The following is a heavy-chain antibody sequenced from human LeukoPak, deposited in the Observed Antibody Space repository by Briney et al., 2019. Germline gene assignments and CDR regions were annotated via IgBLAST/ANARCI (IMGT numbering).Heavy chain of an antibody. CDR1: GGSISGYY. CDR2: INHSGST. V-gene: IGHV4-34*01. Sequence: ASETLSLTCTVSGGSISGYYWSWIRQPPGKGLEWIGEINHSGSTNYNPSLKSRVTISVDTSKNQFSLKLSSVTAADTAVYYCAAKVVVPAAIHFDYWGQGTLVTVSS. J-gene: IGHJ4*02. CDR3: AAKVVVPAAIHFDY. D-gene: IGHD2-2*01.